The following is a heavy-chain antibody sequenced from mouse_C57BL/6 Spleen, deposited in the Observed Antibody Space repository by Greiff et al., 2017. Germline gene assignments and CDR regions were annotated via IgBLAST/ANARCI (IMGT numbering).Heavy chain of an antibody. D-gene: IGHD1-1*01. CDR1: GYTFTEYT. CDR2: FYPGSGSI. Sequence: VQLQQSGAELVKPGASVKLSCKASGYTFTEYTIHWVKQRSGQGLEWIGWFYPGSGSIKYNEKFKDKATLTADKSSSTVYMERSRLTSDDSAVYFCARHGSHYYGSSSYAMDYWGQGTSVTVSS. J-gene: IGHJ4*01. CDR3: ARHGSHYYGSSSYAMDY. V-gene: IGHV1-62-2*01.